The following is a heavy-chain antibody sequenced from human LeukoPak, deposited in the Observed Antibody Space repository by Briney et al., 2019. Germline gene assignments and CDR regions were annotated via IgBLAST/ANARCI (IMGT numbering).Heavy chain of an antibody. Sequence: GGSLRLSCAASGFTFSSYAMSWVRHAPGTGLEWVSAISGSGGSTYYADSVKGRFTISRDNSKNTLYLQMNSLRAEDTAVYYCAKDLGYSSGWYAEYFQHWGQGTLVTVSS. V-gene: IGHV3-23*01. CDR2: ISGSGGST. CDR1: GFTFSSYA. D-gene: IGHD6-13*01. J-gene: IGHJ1*01. CDR3: AKDLGYSSGWYAEYFQH.